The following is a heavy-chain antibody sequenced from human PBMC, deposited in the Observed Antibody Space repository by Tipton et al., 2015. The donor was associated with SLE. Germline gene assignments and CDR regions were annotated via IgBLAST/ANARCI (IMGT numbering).Heavy chain of an antibody. Sequence: GSLRLSCAASGFTFSSYWMHWVRQAPGKGLEWVSFISGSSTYIYYADSVKGRFTISRDNAKNSLYLQMNSLRAEDTAVYYCARVQGYCGGDCYSRWYFDLWGRGTLVTVSS. CDR2: ISGSSTYI. J-gene: IGHJ2*01. CDR1: GFTFSSYW. V-gene: IGHV3-21*05. CDR3: ARVQGYCGGDCYSRWYFDL. D-gene: IGHD2-21*01.